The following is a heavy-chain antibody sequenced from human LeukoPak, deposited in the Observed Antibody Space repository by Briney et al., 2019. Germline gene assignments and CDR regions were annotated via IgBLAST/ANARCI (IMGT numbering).Heavy chain of an antibody. V-gene: IGHV3-33*08. CDR3: ARSIGELPYYFDY. D-gene: IGHD3-10*01. CDR1: AFSLNAYN. J-gene: IGHJ4*02. Sequence: PGGSLRLSCAASAFSLNAYNMNWVRQAPGKGLEWVAVIWYDGSNKYYADSVKGRFTISRDNSKNTLYLQMNSLRAEDTAVYYCARSIGELPYYFDYWGQGTLATVSS. CDR2: IWYDGSNK.